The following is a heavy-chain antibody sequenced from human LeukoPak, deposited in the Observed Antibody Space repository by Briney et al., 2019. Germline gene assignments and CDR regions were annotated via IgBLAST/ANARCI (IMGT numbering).Heavy chain of an antibody. Sequence: PGGSLRLSCAASGFTFSSYAMSWVRQAPGKGLEWVSAISGSGGSTYYADSVKGRFTISRDNSKNTLYLQMNSLRAEDTAVYYCAKRGTDGSGSYPHYYYYMDVWGKGTTVTISS. CDR1: GFTFSSYA. CDR3: AKRGTDGSGSYPHYYYYMDV. J-gene: IGHJ6*03. CDR2: ISGSGGST. V-gene: IGHV3-23*01. D-gene: IGHD3-10*01.